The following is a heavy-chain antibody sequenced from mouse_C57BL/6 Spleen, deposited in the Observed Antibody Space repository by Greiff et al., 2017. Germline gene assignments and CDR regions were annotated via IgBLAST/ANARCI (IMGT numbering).Heavy chain of an antibody. D-gene: IGHD1-1*01. J-gene: IGHJ2*01. CDR3: TRYYYGSSYSDY. CDR2: IDPETGGT. V-gene: IGHV1-15*01. CDR1: GYTFTDYE. Sequence: VNVVESGAELVRPGASVTLSCKASGYTFTDYEMHWVKQTPVHGLEWIGAIDPETGGTAYNQKFKGKAILTADKSSSTAYMELRSLTSEDSAVYYCTRYYYGSSYSDYWGQGTTLTVSS.